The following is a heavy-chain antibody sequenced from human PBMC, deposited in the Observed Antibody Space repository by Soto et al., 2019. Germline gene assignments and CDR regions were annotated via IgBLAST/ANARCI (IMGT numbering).Heavy chain of an antibody. CDR1: GFTFSRHA. CDR2: ISYDGSNK. Sequence: QVQLVESGGGVVQPGRSLRLSCAASGFTFSRHAIHWVRQAPGKGLEWVAVISYDGSNKYYADSVKGRFTVSRDNSKNTLYLQMNSLRAEDTAVYYCAREDTGSLDFWGQGTLVTVSS. J-gene: IGHJ4*02. D-gene: IGHD2-8*02. V-gene: IGHV3-30-3*01. CDR3: AREDTGSLDF.